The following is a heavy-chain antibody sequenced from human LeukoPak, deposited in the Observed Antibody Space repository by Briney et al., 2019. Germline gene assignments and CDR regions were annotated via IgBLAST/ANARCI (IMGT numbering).Heavy chain of an antibody. D-gene: IGHD1-26*01. CDR2: ISGSGAST. V-gene: IGHV3-23*01. J-gene: IGHJ4*02. Sequence: GGSLRLSCLTSGFTFSTNTMSWVRQAPGKGLEWISGISGSGASTYYADSVTGRFTISRDNSRNTLYLQMNSLRGDDTAVYYCAKDVGKWESLHFFDYWGQGTLVTVSS. CDR1: GFTFSTNT. CDR3: AKDVGKWESLHFFDY.